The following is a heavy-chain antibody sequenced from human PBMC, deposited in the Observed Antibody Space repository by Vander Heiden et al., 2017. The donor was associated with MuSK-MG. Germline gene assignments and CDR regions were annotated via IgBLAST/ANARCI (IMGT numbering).Heavy chain of an antibody. D-gene: IGHD3-10*01. CDR2: ISWNSGSI. Sequence: EVQLVESGGGLVQPGRSLSLSCAASGFTFDDYAMHWVRQAPGKGLEWVSGISWNSGSIGYADSVKGRFTISRDNAKNSLYLQMNSLRAEDMALYYCARSDYYGSGSHFDYWGQGTLVTVSS. J-gene: IGHJ4*02. CDR1: GFTFDDYA. V-gene: IGHV3-9*03. CDR3: ARSDYYGSGSHFDY.